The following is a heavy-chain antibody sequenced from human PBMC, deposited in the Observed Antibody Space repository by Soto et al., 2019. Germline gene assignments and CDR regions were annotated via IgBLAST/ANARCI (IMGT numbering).Heavy chain of an antibody. D-gene: IGHD2-2*01. CDR3: ARGQLGCSSTSCYVYYYYGMDV. CDR2: IKQDGSEK. CDR1: GFTFSSYW. V-gene: IGHV3-7*01. Sequence: EVQLVESGGGLVQPGGSLRLSCAASGFTFSSYWMSWVRQAPGKGLEWVANIKQDGSEKYYVDSVKGRFTISRDNAKNSLYLQMNSLRAEDTAVYYCARGQLGCSSTSCYVYYYYGMDVWGQGTTVTVSS. J-gene: IGHJ6*02.